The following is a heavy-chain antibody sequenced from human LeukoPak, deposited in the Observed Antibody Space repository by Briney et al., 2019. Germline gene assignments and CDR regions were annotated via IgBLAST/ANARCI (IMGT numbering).Heavy chain of an antibody. Sequence: GESLKISCKTSGYIFTSYWIGWVRQMPGKGLEWMGIIYPGDSDTRYSPSFQGQVTISADKSISTAYLQWSSLKASDTATYYCAKDSSGSTGGFDYWGQGTLVTVSS. D-gene: IGHD6-19*01. J-gene: IGHJ4*02. CDR3: AKDSSGSTGGFDY. CDR2: IYPGDSDT. CDR1: GYIFTSYW. V-gene: IGHV5-51*01.